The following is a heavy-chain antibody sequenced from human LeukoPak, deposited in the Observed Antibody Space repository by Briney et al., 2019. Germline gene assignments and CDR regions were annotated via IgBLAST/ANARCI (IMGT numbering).Heavy chain of an antibody. J-gene: IGHJ4*02. CDR1: GFMFNKYG. Sequence: GGSLRLSCVASGFMFNKYGMSWVRQAPGKGLEWVSVISGGGGRTYYGDSVKGRFTISRDNSKNTVYLQMNSLRAEDTAVYYCAKDVRDIVVLIDTYMYWGQGTLVTVSS. CDR3: AKDVRDIVVLIDTYMY. D-gene: IGHD2-21*01. V-gene: IGHV3-23*01. CDR2: ISGGGGRT.